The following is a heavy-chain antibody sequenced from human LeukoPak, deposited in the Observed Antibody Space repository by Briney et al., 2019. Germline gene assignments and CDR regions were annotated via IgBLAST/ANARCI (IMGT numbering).Heavy chain of an antibody. CDR3: ARVSFGDSSGWCGRGVMDY. J-gene: IGHJ4*02. V-gene: IGHV4-4*07. D-gene: IGHD6-19*01. CDR2: IYTSGST. Sequence: SETLSLTCTVSGGSISSYYWSWIRQPAGKGLEWIGRIYTSGSTNYNPSLKSRVTMSVDTSKNQFSLKLSSVTAADTAVYYCARVSFGDSSGWCGRGVMDYWGQGTLVTVSS. CDR1: GGSISSYY.